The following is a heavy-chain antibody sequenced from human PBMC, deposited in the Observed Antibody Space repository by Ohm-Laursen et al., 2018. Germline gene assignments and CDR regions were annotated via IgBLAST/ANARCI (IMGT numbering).Heavy chain of an antibody. CDR1: GYTFTKQH. CDR3: ATQQSGYVY. V-gene: IGHV1-46*01. D-gene: IGHD5-12*01. CDR2: INPSGGST. Sequence: AASVKVSCKASGYTFTKQHMHWVRQAPGQGLEWMGMINPSGGSTRYAQKFQGRVTMTRDTSTSTIYMELSSLRSEDTAVYNCATQQSGYVYWGQGTLVTVSS. J-gene: IGHJ4*02.